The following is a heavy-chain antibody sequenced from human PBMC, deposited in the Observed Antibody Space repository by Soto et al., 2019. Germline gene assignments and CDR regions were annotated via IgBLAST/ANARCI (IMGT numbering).Heavy chain of an antibody. V-gene: IGHV4-59*02. CDR3: ARDPEGYCNGPQCYTERGAFDI. CDR1: GAYVSSNY. J-gene: IGHJ3*02. CDR2: LYYIGST. Sequence: SETLSLTCTVSGAYVSSNYWSWIRQPPGRGLEWIGYLYYIGSTDYNPSLKSRVNISIDTSKNQVSLTLTSVTAADTAVYYCARDPEGYCNGPQCYTERGAFDIWGQGTMVTV. D-gene: IGHD2-15*01.